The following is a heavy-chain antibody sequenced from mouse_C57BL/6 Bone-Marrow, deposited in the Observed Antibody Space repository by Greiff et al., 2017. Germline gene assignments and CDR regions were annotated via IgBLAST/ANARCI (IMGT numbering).Heavy chain of an antibody. CDR1: GYTFTDYE. CDR2: IDPETGGT. J-gene: IGHJ4*01. CDR3: TSAMDY. V-gene: IGHV1-15*01. Sequence: VQLQQSGAELVRPGASVTLSCKASGYTFTDYEMHWVKQTPVNGLEWIGAIDPETGGTAYNQKFKGKAIMTADKSSSTAYKELRSRTSEDSAVYYCTSAMDYWGQGTSVTVSS.